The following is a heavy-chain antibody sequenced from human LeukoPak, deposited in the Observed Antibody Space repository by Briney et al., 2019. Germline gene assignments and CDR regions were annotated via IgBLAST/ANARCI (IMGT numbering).Heavy chain of an antibody. D-gene: IGHD3-9*01. Sequence: GGSLRLSCAASGFTFSRYSMNWVRRAPGKGLEWVSATSSSDDGKYYADSVRGRFTISRDNPKNTLYLQMNSLRAEDTAVYYCAKGNYDILTGYYSEYYFDYWGQGTLVTVSS. J-gene: IGHJ4*02. V-gene: IGHV3-23*01. CDR2: TSSSDDGK. CDR3: AKGNYDILTGYYSEYYFDY. CDR1: GFTFSRYS.